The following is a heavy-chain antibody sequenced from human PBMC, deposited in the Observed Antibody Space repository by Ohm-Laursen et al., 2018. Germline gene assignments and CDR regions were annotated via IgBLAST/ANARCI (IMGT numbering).Heavy chain of an antibody. J-gene: IGHJ4*02. CDR3: ASSVTGTKFDY. Sequence: GSLRLSCTASGFTFSDYYMSWIRQAPGKGLEWVSYISSSGSTIYYADSVKGRFTISRDNAKNSLYLQMNSLRAEDTAVYYCASSVTGTKFDYWGQGTLVTVSS. CDR2: ISSSGSTI. D-gene: IGHD1-7*01. V-gene: IGHV3-11*04. CDR1: GFTFSDYY.